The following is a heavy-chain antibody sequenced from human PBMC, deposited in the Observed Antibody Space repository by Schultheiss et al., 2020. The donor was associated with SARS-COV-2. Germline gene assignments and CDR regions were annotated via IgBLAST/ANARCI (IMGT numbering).Heavy chain of an antibody. CDR3: ARDPAMVFLFDY. CDR2: IYYSGST. V-gene: IGHV4-31*03. J-gene: IGHJ4*02. CDR1: GGSISSGGYY. D-gene: IGHD5-18*01. Sequence: SETLSLTCTVSGGSISSGGYYWSWIRQHPGKGLEWIGYIYYSGSTYYNPSLKSRVTISVDTSKNQFSLKLSSVTAADTAVYYCARDPAMVFLFDYWGQGTLVTVSS.